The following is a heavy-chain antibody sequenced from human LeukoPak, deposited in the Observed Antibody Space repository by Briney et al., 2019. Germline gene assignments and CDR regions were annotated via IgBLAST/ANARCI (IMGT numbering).Heavy chain of an antibody. D-gene: IGHD3-22*01. CDR1: GYSFSNYW. Sequence: GESLKISCEGSGYSFSNYWLGWVRQMPGKGLEWMGIIYPGDSDNRYSPSFQGQVTISADKSISTAYLQWSSLKASDTAMYYCARVDYYDRSGYFDYWGQGTQVTVSS. CDR2: IYPGDSDN. V-gene: IGHV5-51*01. CDR3: ARVDYYDRSGYFDY. J-gene: IGHJ4*02.